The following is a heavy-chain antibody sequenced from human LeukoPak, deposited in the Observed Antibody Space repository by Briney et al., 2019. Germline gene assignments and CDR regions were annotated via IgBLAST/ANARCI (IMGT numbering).Heavy chain of an antibody. CDR1: GFTFSSYW. V-gene: IGHV3-7*01. J-gene: IGHJ4*02. D-gene: IGHD4-23*01. CDR2: IKQDGSEK. CDR3: ARAGRYFYGGSSDY. Sequence: PGGSLRLSCAASGFTFSSYWMSWVRQAPGKGLEWVAHIKQDGSEKRYMDSVRGRFTISRDNTKNSMYLQMDSLRDEDTAVYYCARAGRYFYGGSSDYWGQGTLVTVSS.